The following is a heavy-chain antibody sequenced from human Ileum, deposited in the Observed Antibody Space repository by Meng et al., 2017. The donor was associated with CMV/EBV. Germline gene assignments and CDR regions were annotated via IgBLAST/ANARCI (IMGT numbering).Heavy chain of an antibody. D-gene: IGHD1-14*01. CDR2: ISFDGSST. CDR1: GFTLSNYW. CDR3: ARTNNADY. Sequence: EMELVEAGGCLVQHGGSLRLSVAASGFTLSNYWMQWVRQAPGKGLVWVASISFDGSSTNYADSVKGRFTMSRDNAKNTMYLQMNSVRVDDTAMYYCARTNNADYWGQGTLVTVSS. V-gene: IGHV3-74*01. J-gene: IGHJ4*02.